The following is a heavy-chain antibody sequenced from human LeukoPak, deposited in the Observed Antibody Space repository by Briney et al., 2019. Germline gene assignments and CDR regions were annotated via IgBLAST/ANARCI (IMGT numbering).Heavy chain of an antibody. CDR1: GFTFSSYW. V-gene: IGHV3-7*01. Sequence: GGSLRLSRTASGFTFSSYWMSWVRQAPGKGLEWVANIKQDGSEKYYVDSVKGRFTISRDNAKNSLYLQMNSLRAEDTALYYCARDTAGNDYWGQGTLVTVSS. CDR2: IKQDGSEK. D-gene: IGHD6-19*01. J-gene: IGHJ4*02. CDR3: ARDTAGNDY.